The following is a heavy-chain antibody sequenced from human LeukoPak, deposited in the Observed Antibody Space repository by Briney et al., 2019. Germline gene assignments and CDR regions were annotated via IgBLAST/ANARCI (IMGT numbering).Heavy chain of an antibody. CDR3: ARVMYYYDSSGYYPAYYFDY. CDR2: IYTSGST. D-gene: IGHD3-22*01. V-gene: IGHV4-4*07. J-gene: IGHJ4*02. CDR1: GGSISSYY. Sequence: PSETLSLTCTVSGGSISSYYWSWIRQPAGKGLEWIGRIYTSGSTNYNPSLKSRVTMSVDTSKNQFSLKLSSVTAADTAVYYCARVMYYYDSSGYYPAYYFDYWGQGTLVTVSS.